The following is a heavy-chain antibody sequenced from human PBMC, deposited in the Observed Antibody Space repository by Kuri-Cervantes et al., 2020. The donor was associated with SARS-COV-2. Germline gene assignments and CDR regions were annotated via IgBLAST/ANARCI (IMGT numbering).Heavy chain of an antibody. J-gene: IGHJ4*02. CDR2: ISSSSSTI. CDR3: AKDYKARAWELLRIDY. D-gene: IGHD1-26*01. Sequence: GESLKIYCAASGFTFSSYSMNWVRQAPGKGLEWVSYISSSSSTIYYADSVKGRFTISRDNAKNSLYLHMNSLRAEDTAVYYCAKDYKARAWELLRIDYWGQGTLVTVSS. V-gene: IGHV3-48*01. CDR1: GFTFSSYS.